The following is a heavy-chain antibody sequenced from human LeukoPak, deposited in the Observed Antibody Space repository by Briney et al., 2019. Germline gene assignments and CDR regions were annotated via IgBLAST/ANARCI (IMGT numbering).Heavy chain of an antibody. J-gene: IGHJ4*02. V-gene: IGHV4-59*01. CDR3: ARVSRGWDTAKLFDY. D-gene: IGHD5-18*01. Sequence: PSETLSLTCTVSGGSISSYYWSWIRQPPGKGLEWIGYIYYSGSTNYNPSLKSRVTISVDTSKNQFPLKLSSVTAADTAVYYCARVSRGWDTAKLFDYWGQGTLVTVSS. CDR2: IYYSGST. CDR1: GGSISSYY.